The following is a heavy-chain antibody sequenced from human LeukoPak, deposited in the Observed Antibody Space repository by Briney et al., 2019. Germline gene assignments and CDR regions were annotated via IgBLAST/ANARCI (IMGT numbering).Heavy chain of an antibody. CDR2: ISGYNANA. V-gene: IGHV1-18*01. J-gene: IGHJ5*02. Sequence: ASVKVSCKASDYTFTNYGITWIREAPGQGPEWLGWISGYNANAHYAQNVQGRVTLTTDTSTNTAYMELRGLTSDDTAMYYCARVGRGCSSIRCYWEDWFDPWGQGTLVIASS. CDR3: ARVGRGCSSIRCYWEDWFDP. D-gene: IGHD2-2*01. CDR1: DYTFTNYG.